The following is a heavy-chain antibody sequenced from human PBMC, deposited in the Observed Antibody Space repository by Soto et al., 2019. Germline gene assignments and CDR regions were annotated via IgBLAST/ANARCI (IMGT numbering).Heavy chain of an antibody. Sequence: QLQLQESGSGLVKPSQTLSLTCAVSGGSISSGGYSWSWIRQPPGKGLEWIGYIYHSGSTYYNPSLKSRVTIAADRATNQLSLKLRSVTAADTAVYYCARATVTRVDYWGQGTLVTVSS. CDR2: IYHSGST. CDR1: GGSISSGGYS. V-gene: IGHV4-30-2*01. J-gene: IGHJ4*02. D-gene: IGHD4-17*01. CDR3: ARATVTRVDY.